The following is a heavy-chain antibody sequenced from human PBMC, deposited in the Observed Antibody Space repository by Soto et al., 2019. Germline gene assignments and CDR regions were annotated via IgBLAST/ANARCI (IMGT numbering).Heavy chain of an antibody. CDR1: DFDFSSYG. CDR3: ARGQGAAIGDYYYLGMDV. Sequence: GGSLRLSCAASDFDFSSYGIHWVRQAPGKGLEWVAASSYDGRETFYADSAKGRFTVSKEMSKNTAFLQMNALRHEDTAVYFCARGQGAAIGDYYYLGMDVWGQGTTVTVS. J-gene: IGHJ6*02. CDR2: SSYDGRET. D-gene: IGHD2-2*02. V-gene: IGHV3-30*03.